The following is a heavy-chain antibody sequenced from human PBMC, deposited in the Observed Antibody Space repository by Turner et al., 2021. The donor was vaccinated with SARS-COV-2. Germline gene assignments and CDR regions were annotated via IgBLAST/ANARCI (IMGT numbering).Heavy chain of an antibody. CDR1: GYTLTELS. CDR2: CDPEDGET. J-gene: IGHJ5*02. CDR3: ATAPPIAAAGRWFDP. V-gene: IGHV1-24*01. Sequence: QVQLVQSGAECKKPGASVKVSCKVSGYTLTELSMHWVRQAPGKGLGWMGGCDPEDGETIYAQRFQGRGTMTEDTSTDTAYRGLSSLRSEDTAVYYCATAPPIAAAGRWFDPWGQGTLVTVSS. D-gene: IGHD6-13*01.